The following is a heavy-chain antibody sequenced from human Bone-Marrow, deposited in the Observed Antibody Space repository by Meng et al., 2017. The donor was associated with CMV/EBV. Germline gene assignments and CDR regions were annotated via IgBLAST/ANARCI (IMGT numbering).Heavy chain of an antibody. CDR2: VNDSGST. J-gene: IGHJ4*02. V-gene: IGHV4-34*01. D-gene: IGHD2-15*01. Sequence: GSLRLSCAVYSGSFSGYYWSWIRQPPGEGLEWIGDVNDSGSTNYNPSLKSRVTISVDTSKNQFSLKVNSVTAADTAIYYCARGFRLLPVHWGQGMLVTSPQ. CDR1: SGSFSGYY. CDR3: ARGFRLLPVH.